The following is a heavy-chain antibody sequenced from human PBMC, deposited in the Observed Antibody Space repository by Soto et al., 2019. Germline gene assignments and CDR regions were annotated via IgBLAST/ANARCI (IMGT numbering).Heavy chain of an antibody. Sequence: SVKVSCKASGGTFSSYAISWVRQAPGQGLEWMGGIIPIFGTANYAQKFQGRVTITADESTSTAYMELSSPRSEDTAVYYCARRGITGTMSAFDIWGQGTMVTVSS. D-gene: IGHD1-7*01. V-gene: IGHV1-69*13. CDR2: IIPIFGTA. J-gene: IGHJ3*02. CDR1: GGTFSSYA. CDR3: ARRGITGTMSAFDI.